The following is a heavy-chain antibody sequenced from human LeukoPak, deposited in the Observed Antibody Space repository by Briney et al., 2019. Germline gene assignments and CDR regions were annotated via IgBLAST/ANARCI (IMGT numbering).Heavy chain of an antibody. CDR2: IYHSGST. CDR1: GGSISSGGYS. D-gene: IGHD3-10*01. V-gene: IGHV4-30-2*01. Sequence: PSETLSLTCAVSGGSISSGGYSWSWIWQPPGKGLEWIGYIYHSGSTYYNPSLKSRVTISVDRSKNQFSLKLSSVTAADTAVYYCARASLGQFGAWGQGTLVTVSS. CDR3: ARASLGQFGA. J-gene: IGHJ4*02.